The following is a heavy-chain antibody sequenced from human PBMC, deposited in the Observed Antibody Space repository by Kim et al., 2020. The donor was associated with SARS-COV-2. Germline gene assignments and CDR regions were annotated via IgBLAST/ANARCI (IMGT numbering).Heavy chain of an antibody. Sequence: ASVKVSCKASGYTFTSYGISWVRQAPGQGLEWMGWISAYNGNTNYAQKLQGRVTMTTDTSTSTAYMELRSLRSDDTAVYYCARGREYYYDSSGYNDAFDIWGQGTMVTVSS. CDR2: ISAYNGNT. CDR3: ARGREYYYDSSGYNDAFDI. J-gene: IGHJ3*02. CDR1: GYTFTSYG. V-gene: IGHV1-18*01. D-gene: IGHD3-22*01.